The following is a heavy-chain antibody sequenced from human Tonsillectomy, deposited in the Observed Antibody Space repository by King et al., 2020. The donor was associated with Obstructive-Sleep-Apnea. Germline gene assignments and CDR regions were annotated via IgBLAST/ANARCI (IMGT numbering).Heavy chain of an antibody. Sequence: VQLVESGAEVKKPGESLKISCESSGYMFTTYWIGWVRQMPGKGLEWMGIIYPGDSDTRYTPSFQGQVSISADKSIRTAYLQWSSLKASDTAMYYCARRWNGDRPDNYYYYGVDVWGQGTTVTVSS. V-gene: IGHV5-51*01. CDR1: GYMFTTYW. J-gene: IGHJ6*02. CDR3: ARRWNGDRPDNYYYYGVDV. CDR2: IYPGDSDT. D-gene: IGHD4-17*01.